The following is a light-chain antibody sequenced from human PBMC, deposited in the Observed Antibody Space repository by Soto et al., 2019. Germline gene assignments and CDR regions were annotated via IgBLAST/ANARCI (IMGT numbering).Light chain of an antibody. CDR3: QQHYQWLT. CDR2: DAT. V-gene: IGKV3-15*01. Sequence: EIVMTQSTATLSVSAGDTATLSCRASQSVSNKLAWYQQKPGQAPRLLIYDATTMATGIHARFSGSGSGTEFTLIISSLQSEDFAAYYCQQHYQWLTFGGGTKVEI. J-gene: IGKJ4*02. CDR1: QSVSNK.